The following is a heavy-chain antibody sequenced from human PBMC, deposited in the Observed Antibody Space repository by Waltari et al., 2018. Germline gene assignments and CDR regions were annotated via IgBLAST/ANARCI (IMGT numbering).Heavy chain of an antibody. V-gene: IGHV1-69*08. D-gene: IGHD7-27*01. Sequence: QVQLVQSGAEVKKPGSSVKVSCKASGGTFSSYAISWVRQAPGQGLERMGRIIPIFGTANYAQKFQGRVTITADKATSTAYMELSSLRSEDTAVYYWARVRDWGYVGPHAFDIWGQGTMVTVSS. CDR2: IIPIFGTA. CDR1: GGTFSSYA. J-gene: IGHJ3*02. CDR3: ARVRDWGYVGPHAFDI.